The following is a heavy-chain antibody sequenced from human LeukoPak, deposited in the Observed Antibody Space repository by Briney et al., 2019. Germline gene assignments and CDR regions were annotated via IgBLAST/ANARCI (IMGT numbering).Heavy chain of an antibody. D-gene: IGHD3-10*01. J-gene: IGHJ4*02. CDR2: ITPNSGGT. V-gene: IGHV1-2*02. Sequence: ASVKVSCKASGYTFTGYYMHWVRQAPGQGLEWMGWITPNSGGTNYAQKFQGRVTMTRDTSISTAYMELSRLRSDDTAVYYCASDQFVLDYYGSGSWVNPKPPAVIWGQGTLVTVSS. CDR3: ASDQFVLDYYGSGSWVNPKPPAVI. CDR1: GYTFTGYY.